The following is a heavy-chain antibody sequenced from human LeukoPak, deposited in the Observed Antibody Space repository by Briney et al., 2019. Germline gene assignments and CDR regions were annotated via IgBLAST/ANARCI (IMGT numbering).Heavy chain of an antibody. Sequence: SETLSLTCSVSGGSISSYYWSWIRQPSGKGLEWIGYLYYSGSTNYNPSLKSRVTISVDTSKNQFSLKLSSVTAADTAVYYCARTNDYSNYWGQGTLVTVSS. CDR2: LYYSGST. CDR1: GGSISSYY. J-gene: IGHJ4*02. D-gene: IGHD4-4*01. V-gene: IGHV4-59*12. CDR3: ARTNDYSNY.